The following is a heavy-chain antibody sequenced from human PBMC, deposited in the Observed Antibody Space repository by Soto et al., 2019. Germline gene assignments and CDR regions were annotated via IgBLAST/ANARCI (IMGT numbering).Heavy chain of an antibody. Sequence: EVQLVESGGGLVQPGRSLRLSCAASGFTFDDYAMHWVRQAPGKGLEWVSGISWNSGSIGYADSVKGRFTISRDNAKNSLYLQMNSLRAEDTALYYCAKDRGFGELSPDLDYWGQGTLVTVSS. CDR1: GFTFDDYA. CDR2: ISWNSGSI. D-gene: IGHD3-10*01. CDR3: AKDRGFGELSPDLDY. J-gene: IGHJ4*02. V-gene: IGHV3-9*01.